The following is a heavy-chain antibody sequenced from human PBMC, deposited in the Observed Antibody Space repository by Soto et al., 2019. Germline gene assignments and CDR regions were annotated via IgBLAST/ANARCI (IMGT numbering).Heavy chain of an antibody. CDR2: ISPIFGTV. Sequence: VQLVQSGAEVQKPGSSVNVSCKASGGTFNSYAITWVRQAPGQGLEWLGGISPIFGTVDYSQRFQGRVTISADESSNTVYMALSSLTSEDTAVYYCAKSFYCAAGSCYLSADAGGQGTLVSVSS. CDR1: GGTFNSYA. D-gene: IGHD2-8*02. V-gene: IGHV1-69*01. CDR3: AKSFYCAAGSCYLSADA. J-gene: IGHJ5*02.